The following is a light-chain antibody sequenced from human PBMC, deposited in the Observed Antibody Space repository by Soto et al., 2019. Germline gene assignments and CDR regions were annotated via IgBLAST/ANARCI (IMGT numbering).Light chain of an antibody. J-gene: IGLJ2*01. CDR1: SSDVGGYNY. V-gene: IGLV2-14*01. CDR3: SSYTSSSTVV. CDR2: DVS. Sequence: QSALTQPASVSGSPGQSITISCTGTSSDVGGYNYVSWYQQHPGKAPKLMIYDVSNRPSGVSNRVSGPKSGNTASLTNSGLQAEDEADYYCSSYTSSSTVVFGGGTKLTVL.